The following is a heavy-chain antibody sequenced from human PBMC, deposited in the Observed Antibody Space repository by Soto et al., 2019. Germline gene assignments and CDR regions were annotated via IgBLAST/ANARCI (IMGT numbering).Heavy chain of an antibody. Sequence: EVQLVESGGGLIQPGGSLRLSCAASGLTVSSNYMNWVRQAPGKGLEWVSLIYTGGGTYYADSVKGRFTVSRDNSKNTLYLQMNSLRAEDTAVYYCARMGQWRVPGDYYYGMDVWGRGTSVTVSS. V-gene: IGHV3-53*01. D-gene: IGHD6-19*01. CDR1: GLTVSSNY. CDR2: IYTGGGT. J-gene: IGHJ6*02. CDR3: ARMGQWRVPGDYYYGMDV.